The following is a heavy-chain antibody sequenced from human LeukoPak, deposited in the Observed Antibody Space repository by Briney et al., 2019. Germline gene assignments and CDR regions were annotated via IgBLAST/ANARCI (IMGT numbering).Heavy chain of an antibody. CDR2: INHSGST. J-gene: IGHJ4*02. V-gene: IGHV4-34*01. CDR3: ARSEYSSGWYSS. CDR1: GGSFSGCY. D-gene: IGHD6-19*01. Sequence: SETLSLTCAVDGGSFSGCYWSWIRQPPGKGLEWIGEINHSGSTNYNPSLKSRVTISVDTSKNQFSLKLSSVTAADTAVYYCARSEYSSGWYSSWGQGTLVTVSS.